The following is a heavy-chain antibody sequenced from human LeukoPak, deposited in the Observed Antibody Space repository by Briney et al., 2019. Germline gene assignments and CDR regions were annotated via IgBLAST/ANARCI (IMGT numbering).Heavy chain of an antibody. CDR3: ARSVIERTFGAYCGGDCYFFDY. V-gene: IGHV3-21*01. CDR1: GFTFSSYS. Sequence: PGGSLRLSCAASGFTFSSYSMNWVRQAPGKGLEWVSSISSSSSYIYYADSVKGRFTISRDNAKNSLYLQMNSLRAEDTAVYYCARSVIERTFGAYCGGDCYFFDYWGQGTLVTVSS. J-gene: IGHJ4*02. D-gene: IGHD2-21*02. CDR2: ISSSSSYI.